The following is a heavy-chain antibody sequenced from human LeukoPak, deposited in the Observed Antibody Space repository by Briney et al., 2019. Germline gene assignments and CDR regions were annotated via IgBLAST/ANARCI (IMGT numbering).Heavy chain of an antibody. J-gene: IGHJ6*03. V-gene: IGHV4-34*01. D-gene: IGHD3/OR15-3a*01. CDR3: ARGISPNGLYYYYYMDV. CDR1: GGSFSGYY. Sequence: SETLSVTCAVYGGSFSGYYWSWIRQPPGKGLEWIGEINHSGSTNYNPSLKSRVTISVDTSKNQFSLKLSSVTAADTAVYYCARGISPNGLYYYYYMDVWGKGTTVTVSS. CDR2: INHSGST.